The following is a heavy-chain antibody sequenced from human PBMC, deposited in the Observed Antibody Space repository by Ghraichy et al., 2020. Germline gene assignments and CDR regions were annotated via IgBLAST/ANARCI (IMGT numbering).Heavy chain of an antibody. J-gene: IGHJ4*02. D-gene: IGHD3-16*02. CDR3: ARIWEVYDYVWGSYRNKGED. CDR1: GFSLSTSGMC. CDR2: IDWDDDK. Sequence: SGPTLVKPTQTLTLTCTFSGFSLSTSGMCVSWIRQPPGKALEWLALIDWDDDKYYSTSLKTRLTISKDTSKNQVVLTMTNMDPVDTATYYCARIWEVYDYVWGSYRNKGEDWGQGTLVTVSS. V-gene: IGHV2-70*01.